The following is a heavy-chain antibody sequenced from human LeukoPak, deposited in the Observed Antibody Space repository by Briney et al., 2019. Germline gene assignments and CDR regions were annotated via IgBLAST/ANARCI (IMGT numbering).Heavy chain of an antibody. D-gene: IGHD1-26*01. J-gene: IGHJ4*02. V-gene: IGHV4-30-4*01. CDR3: ARDDGGPRATIFDY. CDR2: IYYSGST. Sequence: PSQTLSLTCTVSGGSISSGDYYWSWIRQPPGKGLEWIGYIYYSGSTYYNPSLKSRVTISVDTSKNQFSLKLSSVTAADTAVYYCARDDGGPRATIFDYWGQGTLVTVSS. CDR1: GGSISSGDYY.